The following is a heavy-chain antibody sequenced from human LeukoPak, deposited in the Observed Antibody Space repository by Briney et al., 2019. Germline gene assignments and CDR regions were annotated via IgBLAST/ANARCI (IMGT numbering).Heavy chain of an antibody. Sequence: SETLSLTCTVSGGSISGYYWSWIRQPPGKGLECIGYIFYSGSTNYNPSFKSRVSISLDTSKSQFPLKLTSVTAADTAMYYCARLGFRTGDNSLADYWGRGTQVTVSS. J-gene: IGHJ4*02. CDR2: IFYSGST. V-gene: IGHV4-59*08. CDR3: ARLGFRTGDNSLADY. CDR1: GGSISGYY. D-gene: IGHD2-8*02.